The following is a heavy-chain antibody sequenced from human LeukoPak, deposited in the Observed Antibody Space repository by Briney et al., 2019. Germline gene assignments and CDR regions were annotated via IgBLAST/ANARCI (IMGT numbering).Heavy chain of an antibody. D-gene: IGHD6-13*01. V-gene: IGHV4-59*01. CDR3: ARARSLNSSSWYTPYYYYYYMDV. CDR1: GGSISSYY. J-gene: IGHJ6*03. CDR2: IYYSGST. Sequence: SETLSLTRTVSGGSISSYYWSWIRQPPGKGLEWIGYIYYSGSTNYNPSLKSRVTISVDTSKNQFSLKLSSVTAADTAVYYCARARSLNSSSWYTPYYYYYYMDVWGKGTTVTIPS.